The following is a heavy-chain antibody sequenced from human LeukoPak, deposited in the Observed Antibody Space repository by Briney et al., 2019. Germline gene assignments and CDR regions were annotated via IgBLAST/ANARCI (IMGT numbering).Heavy chain of an antibody. Sequence: ASVKVSCKASGGTFSSYAISWVRQAPGQGLEWMGGIIPIFGTANYAQKFQGRVTITADESTSTAYMELSSLRSEDTAVYYCARGATGAFRGYYYGMDVWGQGTTATVSS. D-gene: IGHD1-1*01. J-gene: IGHJ6*02. CDR2: IIPIFGTA. CDR3: ARGATGAFRGYYYGMDV. V-gene: IGHV1-69*01. CDR1: GGTFSSYA.